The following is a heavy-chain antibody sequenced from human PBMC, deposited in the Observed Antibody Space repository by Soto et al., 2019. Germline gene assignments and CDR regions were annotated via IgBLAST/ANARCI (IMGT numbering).Heavy chain of an antibody. CDR1: GFTFSSYG. V-gene: IGHV3-33*01. CDR3: AREMADDAFDI. Sequence: VQLVESGGGVVQPGRSLRLSCAASGFTFSSYGMHWVRQAPGKGLEWVAVIWYDGSNKYYADSVKGRFTISRDNSKNTLYLQMNSLRAEDTAVYYCAREMADDAFDIWGQGTMVTVSS. CDR2: IWYDGSNK. J-gene: IGHJ3*02.